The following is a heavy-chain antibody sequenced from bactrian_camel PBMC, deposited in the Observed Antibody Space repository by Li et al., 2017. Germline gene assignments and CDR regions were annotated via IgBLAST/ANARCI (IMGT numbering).Heavy chain of an antibody. D-gene: IGHD2*01. V-gene: IGHV3S63*01. CDR1: GYTYKRGC. CDR2: ISRSDAGDEP. Sequence: HVQLVESGGGSVQAGGSLRLSCAVTGYTYKRGCMGWFRQAPGKQREGVVIISRSDAGDEPHYSDAVKGRFTISLDNADSTLALQMNRLQPEDTAMYYCAARGPYCYTKLSVRDFTYWGQGTQVTVS. CDR3: AARGPYCYTKLSVRDFTY. J-gene: IGHJ6*01.